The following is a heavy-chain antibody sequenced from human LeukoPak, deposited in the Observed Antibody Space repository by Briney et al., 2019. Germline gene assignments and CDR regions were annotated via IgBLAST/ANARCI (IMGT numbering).Heavy chain of an antibody. CDR2: ISGGGSIT. CDR3: ARDGYSSSLNY. Sequence: PGGSLRLSCAASGFTFSSYWMHWVRQAPGMGLVWVSRISGGGSITWYADSVKGRFTISRDIAKNTLYLQMNSLRAEDTAVYYCARDGYSSSLNYWGQGTLVTVSS. V-gene: IGHV3-74*01. CDR1: GFTFSSYW. J-gene: IGHJ4*02. D-gene: IGHD6-13*01.